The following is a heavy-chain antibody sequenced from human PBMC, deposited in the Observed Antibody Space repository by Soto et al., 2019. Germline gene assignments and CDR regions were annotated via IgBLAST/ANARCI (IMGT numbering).Heavy chain of an antibody. J-gene: IGHJ5*02. CDR1: GFTFSSYA. V-gene: IGHV3-23*01. CDR3: AKDNLIAAAVSYWFDP. D-gene: IGHD6-13*01. CDR2: IGGSGGST. Sequence: GGSLRLSCAASGFTFSSYAMSWVRQAPGKGLEWVSAIGGSGGSTYYADSVKGRFTISRDNSKNTLYLQMNSLRAEDTAVYYCAKDNLIAAAVSYWFDPWGQGTLVTVSS.